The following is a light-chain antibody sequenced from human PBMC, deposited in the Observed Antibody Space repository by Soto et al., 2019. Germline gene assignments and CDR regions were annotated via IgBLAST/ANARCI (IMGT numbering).Light chain of an antibody. CDR2: AAS. J-gene: IGKJ4*01. V-gene: IGKV1-39*01. Sequence: DIQMTQSPSSLSASVGDRVTITCRASQSISSYLNWYQQKPGKAPKLLIYAASSLQSGVPSRFSGSGSGTDFTLTISSLQPEAFATYYCQQSYSTRLTFGGGTKVEIK. CDR1: QSISSY. CDR3: QQSYSTRLT.